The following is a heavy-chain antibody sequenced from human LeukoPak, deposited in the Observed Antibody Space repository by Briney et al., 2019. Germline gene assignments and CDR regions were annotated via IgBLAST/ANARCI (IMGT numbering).Heavy chain of an antibody. CDR1: GFTFSSYE. J-gene: IGHJ4*02. Sequence: GGSLRLSCAASGFTFSSYEMNWVRQAPGKGLEWVSYISSSGSTLYYADSVKGRFTISRDNAKNSLYLQMNSLRAEDTAVYYCARVGVPFYYFDYWGQGTLVTVSS. V-gene: IGHV3-48*03. D-gene: IGHD2-8*01. CDR2: ISSSGSTL. CDR3: ARVGVPFYYFDY.